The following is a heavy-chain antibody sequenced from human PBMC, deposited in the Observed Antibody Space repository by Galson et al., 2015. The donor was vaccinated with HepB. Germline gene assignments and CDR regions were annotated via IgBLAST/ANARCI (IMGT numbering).Heavy chain of an antibody. CDR2: IIPIFGTA. CDR3: ARAWDLGYCSSTSCYGKYYFDY. J-gene: IGHJ4*02. Sequence: SVKVSCKASGGTFSSYAISWVRQAPGQGLEWMGGIIPIFGTANYAQKFQGRVTITADESTSTAYMELSSLRSEDTAVYYCARAWDLGYCSSTSCYGKYYFDYWGQGTLVTVSS. D-gene: IGHD2-2*01. CDR1: GGTFSSYA. V-gene: IGHV1-69*13.